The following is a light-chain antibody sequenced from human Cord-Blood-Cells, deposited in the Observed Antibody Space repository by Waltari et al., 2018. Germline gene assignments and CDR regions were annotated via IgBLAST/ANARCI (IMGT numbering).Light chain of an antibody. V-gene: IGKV1-8*01. J-gene: IGKJ3*01. Sequence: AIRMTQSPSSFSASTGDRVTITCRASQGISSYLAWYQQKPGKAPKLLIYAASTLQSGVPSRFSGSGSGTEFTLTISCLQSEDFATYYCQQYYSYPGTFGPGTKVDIK. CDR2: AAS. CDR1: QGISSY. CDR3: QQYYSYPGT.